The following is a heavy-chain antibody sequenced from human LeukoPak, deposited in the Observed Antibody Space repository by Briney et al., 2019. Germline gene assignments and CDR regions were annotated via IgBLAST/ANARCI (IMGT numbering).Heavy chain of an antibody. J-gene: IGHJ6*02. CDR1: GGSVSSYY. CDR2: IYYSGST. V-gene: IGHV4-59*02. Sequence: PSETLSLTCTVSGGSVSSYYWSWIRQPPGKGLEWIGYIYYSGSTNYNPSLKSRVTISVDTSKNQFSLKLSSVTAADTAVYHCARDNWNYGSSMDVWGQGTTVNVSS. CDR3: ARDNWNYGSSMDV. D-gene: IGHD1-7*01.